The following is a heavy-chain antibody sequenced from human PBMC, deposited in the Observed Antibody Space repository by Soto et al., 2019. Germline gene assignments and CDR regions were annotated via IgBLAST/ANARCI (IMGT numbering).Heavy chain of an antibody. Sequence: SETLSLTCTVSGGSISSYYWSWIRQPPGKGLEWIGYIYYSGSTNYNPSLKSRVTISVDTSKNQFSLKLSSVTAADTAVYYCASRVATNLVFDYWGQGTLVTVSS. CDR2: IYYSGST. J-gene: IGHJ4*02. CDR3: ASRVATNLVFDY. V-gene: IGHV4-59*01. CDR1: GGSISSYY. D-gene: IGHD5-12*01.